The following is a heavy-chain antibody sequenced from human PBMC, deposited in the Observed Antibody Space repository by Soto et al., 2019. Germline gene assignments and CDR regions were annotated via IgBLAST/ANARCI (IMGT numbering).Heavy chain of an antibody. CDR3: AGGFSCGGDCYFL. V-gene: IGHV1-69*02. CDR1: GGTFSSYT. D-gene: IGHD2-21*01. CDR2: IIPVLGIA. Sequence: ASVKVSCKASGGTFSSYTISWVRQAPGQGLEWMGRIIPVLGIANYAQKFQGRVTITADKSTSTAYMELSSLRSEDTAVYYCAGGFSCGGDCYFLWGQGTLVTVSS. J-gene: IGHJ4*02.